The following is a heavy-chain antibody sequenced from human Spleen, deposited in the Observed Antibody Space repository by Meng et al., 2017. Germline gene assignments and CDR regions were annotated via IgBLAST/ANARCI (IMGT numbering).Heavy chain of an antibody. Sequence: QVQLQQWGAGLLKPSETLSLTCVVSGGSFSDYYWSWIRQPPGKGLEWIGEINHSGSTNYNPSLKSRVTISVDKSKNQFSLELSSVTAADTAIYFCARVGITGTSLDYWGQGTLVTVSS. D-gene: IGHD1/OR15-1a*01. CDR3: ARVGITGTSLDY. J-gene: IGHJ4*02. CDR1: GGSFSDYY. CDR2: INHSGST. V-gene: IGHV4-34*01.